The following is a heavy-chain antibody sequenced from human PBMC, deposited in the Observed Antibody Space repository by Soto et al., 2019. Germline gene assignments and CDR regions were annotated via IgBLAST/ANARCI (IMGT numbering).Heavy chain of an antibody. D-gene: IGHD3-9*01. CDR2: IYYSGST. CDR1: GGSISSYY. V-gene: IGHV4-59*08. J-gene: IGHJ6*03. Sequence: SETLSLTCTVSGGSISSYYWSWIRQPPGKGLEWIGYIYYSGSTNYNPSLKSRVTISVDTSKNQFSLELSSVTAADTAVYYCARHGAFDWLLSSDYYYYYMDVWGKGTTVTVSS. CDR3: ARHGAFDWLLSSDYYYYYMDV.